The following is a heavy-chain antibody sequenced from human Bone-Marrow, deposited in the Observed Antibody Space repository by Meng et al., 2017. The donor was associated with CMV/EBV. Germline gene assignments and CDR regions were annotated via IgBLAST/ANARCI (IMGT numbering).Heavy chain of an antibody. D-gene: IGHD2-2*01. CDR3: ARGGVVVVPAAISYYYYGMDV. J-gene: IGHJ6*02. Sequence: GGSLRLSCAASGFTFSSYAMHWVRQAPGKGLEWVAFISYDGSNKYYADSVKGRFTISRDSSKNTLYLQMNSLRAEDTAVYYCARGGVVVVPAAISYYYYGMDVWGQGTTVTVSS. V-gene: IGHV3-30-3*01. CDR1: GFTFSSYA. CDR2: ISYDGSNK.